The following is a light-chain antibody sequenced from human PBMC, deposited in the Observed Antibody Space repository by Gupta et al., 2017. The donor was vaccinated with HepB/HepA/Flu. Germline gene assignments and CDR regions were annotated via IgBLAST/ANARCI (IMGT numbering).Light chain of an antibody. Sequence: DIQITHSPSSLSASVGDRVTFTCRASQTISSYLNWYHQKADKVPELLLYAGVSSQSGVPLRFSGSSSARAYTLTISKLQSEDFATYYCQQTDSTPWTFGQGTKVEIK. CDR1: QTISSY. V-gene: IGKV1-39*01. CDR2: AGV. J-gene: IGKJ1*01. CDR3: QQTDSTPWT.